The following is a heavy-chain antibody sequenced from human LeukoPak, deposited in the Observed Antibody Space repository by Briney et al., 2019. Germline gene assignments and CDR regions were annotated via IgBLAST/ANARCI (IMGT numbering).Heavy chain of an antibody. D-gene: IGHD5-18*01. J-gene: IGHJ4*02. CDR3: ARVGDSYGFSYFDY. V-gene: IGHV1-69*13. CDR1: GGTFSSYA. Sequence: ASVKVSCKASGGTFSSYAISWVRQAPGQGLEWMGGIIPIFGTANYAQKFQGRVTITADESTSTAYMELSSLRSKDTAVYYCARVGDSYGFSYFDYWGQGTLVTVSS. CDR2: IIPIFGTA.